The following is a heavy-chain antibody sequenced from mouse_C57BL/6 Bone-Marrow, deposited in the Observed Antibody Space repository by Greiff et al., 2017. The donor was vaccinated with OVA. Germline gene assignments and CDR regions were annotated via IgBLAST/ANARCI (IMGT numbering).Heavy chain of an antibody. CDR1: GFSLTSYG. CDR2: IWSGGST. CDR3: AHGRRNAMDY. Sequence: QVQLKESGPGLVQPSQSLSITCTVSGFSLTSYGVHWVRQPPGKGLEWLGVIWSGGSTDYNADFISRLSISKDNSKSQVFFKMNSLQADDTAIYYCAHGRRNAMDYWGQGTSVTVSS. J-gene: IGHJ4*01. V-gene: IGHV2-4*01.